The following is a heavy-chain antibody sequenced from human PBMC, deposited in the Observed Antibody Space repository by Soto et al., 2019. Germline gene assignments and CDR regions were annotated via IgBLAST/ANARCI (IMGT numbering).Heavy chain of an antibody. CDR3: TRKRGYTLTDP. J-gene: IGHJ5*02. CDR2: INPNSGNT. CDR1: GYTFTSYG. Sequence: ASVKVSCKTSGYTFTSYGINWVRQATGQGLEWMGWINPNSGNTAYAQKFQGRVTKTRNTSISTAYMELSSLSSEDTAVYYCTRKRGYTLTDPWRQGTLLTVSS. V-gene: IGHV1-8*01. D-gene: IGHD5-12*01.